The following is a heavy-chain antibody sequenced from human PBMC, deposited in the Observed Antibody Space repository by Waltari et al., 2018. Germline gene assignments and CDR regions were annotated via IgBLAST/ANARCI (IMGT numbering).Heavy chain of an antibody. Sequence: QVHLVESGGGVVQPGRSLRLSCAASGFTLTTCEMHWVRQAPGKGLEWVAMISYDGSNKSYQDSVKGRFTISRDNSKNTLNLQMNSLRAEDTAVYFCARAPNDFWSGYLRYFDYWGQGTLVTDSS. CDR1: GFTLTTCE. D-gene: IGHD3-3*01. J-gene: IGHJ4*02. CDR2: ISYDGSNK. V-gene: IGHV3-30-3*01. CDR3: ARAPNDFWSGYLRYFDY.